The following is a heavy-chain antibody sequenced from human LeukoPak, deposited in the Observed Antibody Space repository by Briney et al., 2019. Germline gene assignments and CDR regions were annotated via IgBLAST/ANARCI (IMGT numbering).Heavy chain of an antibody. V-gene: IGHV3-30*18. CDR1: GFTFSNYG. Sequence: GGSLRLSCAASGFTFSNYGIHWVRQAPGKGLEWVAVISYDGSKKYYADSVKGRFTISRDNSKNTLYLQMNSLRAEDMAVYYCAKEAYYDSSGSDYWGQGTLVTVSS. D-gene: IGHD3-22*01. J-gene: IGHJ4*02. CDR3: AKEAYYDSSGSDY. CDR2: ISYDGSKK.